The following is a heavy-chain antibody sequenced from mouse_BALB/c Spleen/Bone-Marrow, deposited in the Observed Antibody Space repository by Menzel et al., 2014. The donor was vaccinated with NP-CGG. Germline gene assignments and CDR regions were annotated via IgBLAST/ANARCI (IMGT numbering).Heavy chain of an antibody. CDR1: GYTFTSYW. CDR2: IYPGDGDT. CDR3: ARRDYGIRENYYAMDY. D-gene: IGHD1-2*01. Sequence: QVQLQQSGAELARPGASVKLSSKASGYTFTSYWMQWVKQRPGQGLEWIGAIYPGDGDTRYTQKFKGKATLTADKSSSTAYMQLSSLASEDSAVYYCARRDYGIRENYYAMDYWGQGTSVTVSS. V-gene: IGHV1-87*01. J-gene: IGHJ4*01.